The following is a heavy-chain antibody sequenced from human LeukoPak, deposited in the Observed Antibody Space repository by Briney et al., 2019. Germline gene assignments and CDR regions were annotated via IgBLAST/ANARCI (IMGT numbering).Heavy chain of an antibody. CDR2: IYPGDSDT. CDR3: ARTAPTCLEYDSSGVCDGDALDI. V-gene: IGHV5-51*01. CDR1: GYSFTSYW. D-gene: IGHD3-22*01. Sequence: GESLKISCKGSGYSFTSYWIGWVRQMPGKGLEWMGIIYPGDSDTRYSPSFQGQVTISADKSISTAYLQWSSLKASDTAMYYCARTAPTCLEYDSSGVCDGDALDIWGQGTMVTVSS. J-gene: IGHJ3*02.